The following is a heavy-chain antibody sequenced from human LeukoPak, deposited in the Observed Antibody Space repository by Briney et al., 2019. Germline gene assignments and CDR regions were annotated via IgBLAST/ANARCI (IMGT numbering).Heavy chain of an antibody. CDR1: GGTFSSYA. J-gene: IGHJ4*02. CDR3: ARVMRVGATWYYFDY. CDR2: IIPIFGTA. Sequence: SVKVSCKASGGTFSSYAISWVRQAPGQGLEWMGGIIPIFGTANYAQKFQGRVTITADESTSTAYMELSSLRSEDTAVYYCARVMRVGATWYYFDYWGQGTLVTVSS. V-gene: IGHV1-69*13. D-gene: IGHD1-26*01.